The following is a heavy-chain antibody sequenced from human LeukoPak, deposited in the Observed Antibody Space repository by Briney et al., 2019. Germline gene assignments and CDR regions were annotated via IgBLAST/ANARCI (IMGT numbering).Heavy chain of an antibody. J-gene: IGHJ3*02. Sequence: GGSLRLSCEGSGFTFSSYDLSWVRQAQGKGLEWVAAISRSGSTPYYAASVKGRFTVSRDNSKNTLFLQMNSLRAEDTAVYYCARDRRSYYDFWSGYYFDAFDIWGQGTMVTVSS. D-gene: IGHD3-3*01. CDR2: ISRSGSTP. V-gene: IGHV3-23*01. CDR1: GFTFSSYD. CDR3: ARDRRSYYDFWSGYYFDAFDI.